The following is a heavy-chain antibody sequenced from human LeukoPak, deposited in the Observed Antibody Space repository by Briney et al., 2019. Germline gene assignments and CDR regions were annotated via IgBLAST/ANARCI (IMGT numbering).Heavy chain of an antibody. CDR3: ARDSGPYSSSWWVNYYYYMDV. Sequence: SETLSLTCTVSGGSISSSSYYWGWIRQPPGKGLEWIGSIYYSGSTYYNPSLESRVTISVDTSKNQFSLKLSSVTAADTAVYYCARDSGPYSSSWWVNYYYYMDVWGKGTTVTVSS. CDR1: GGSISSSSYY. J-gene: IGHJ6*03. V-gene: IGHV4-39*07. CDR2: IYYSGST. D-gene: IGHD6-13*01.